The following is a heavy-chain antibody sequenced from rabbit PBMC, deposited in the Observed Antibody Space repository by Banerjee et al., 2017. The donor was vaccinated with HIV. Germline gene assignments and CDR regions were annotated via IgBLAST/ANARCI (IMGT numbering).Heavy chain of an antibody. V-gene: IGHV1S45*01. CDR1: GFSFSSSYY. Sequence: QEQLVESGGGLVKPEGSLKLSCTASGFSFSSSYYMYWVRQAPGKGLEWIGCIFSSSDITWYATWAKGRFTISKTSSTTVTLQMTSLTVADTATYFCARDLLGVIGWNFYLWGPGTLVTVS. CDR2: IFSSSDIT. CDR3: ARDLLGVIGWNFYL. J-gene: IGHJ4*01. D-gene: IGHD1-1*01.